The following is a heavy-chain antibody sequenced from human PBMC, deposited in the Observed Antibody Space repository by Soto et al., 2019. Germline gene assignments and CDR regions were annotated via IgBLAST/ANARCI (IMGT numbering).Heavy chain of an antibody. CDR2: IYYSGNT. CDR3: ARHGGPPQKQPLDH. J-gene: IGHJ4*01. V-gene: IGHV4-39*01. Sequence: PSETLSLTCTISGGSIRTSTYYWGWVRQPPGKGLEWIGRIYYSGNTYDNPSLRSRVSMSIDTSKNQFSLKVNSVTAADTGVYYCARHGGPPQKQPLDHRGHGTLVTVSS. D-gene: IGHD6-13*01. CDR1: GGSIRTSTYY.